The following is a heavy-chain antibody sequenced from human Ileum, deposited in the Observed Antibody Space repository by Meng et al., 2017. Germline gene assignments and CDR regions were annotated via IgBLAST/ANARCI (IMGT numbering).Heavy chain of an antibody. CDR3: AANSGKKMHS. J-gene: IGHJ4*02. D-gene: IGHD4-23*01. CDR2: IYHSGLV. Sequence: QVQLQESGRGLVKPSGTLSLTCAVSGDSISTTNWWNWVRQPPGEGLEWIGEIYHSGLVNYNLSLKSRVTLSIDKSKNQFSLKLISVTAADTGVYYCAANSGKKMHSWGQGTLVTVSS. CDR1: GDSISTTNW. V-gene: IGHV4-4*02.